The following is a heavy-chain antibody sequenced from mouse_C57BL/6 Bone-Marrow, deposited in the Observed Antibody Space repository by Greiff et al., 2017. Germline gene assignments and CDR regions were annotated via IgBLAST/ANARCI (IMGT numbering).Heavy chain of an antibody. CDR1: GYTFTSYW. V-gene: IGHV1-50*01. CDR2: IDPSDSYT. Sequence: QVQLQQPGAELVKPGASVKLSCKASGYTFTSYWMQWVTQRPGQGLEWIGAIDPSDSYTNYNQKFKGKATLTVDTSSSTAYMQLSSLTSEDSAVYYCARRNAMDYWGQGTSVTVSS. J-gene: IGHJ4*01. CDR3: ARRNAMDY.